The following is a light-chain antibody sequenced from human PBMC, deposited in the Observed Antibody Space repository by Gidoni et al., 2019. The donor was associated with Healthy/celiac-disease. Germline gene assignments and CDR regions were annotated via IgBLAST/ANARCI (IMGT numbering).Light chain of an antibody. CDR3: QQYNKWPPWT. J-gene: IGKJ1*01. CDR2: DAS. CDR1: QTVSSN. Sequence: EIVMTQSRATRSVSPGERATLSCRASQTVSSNLAWYQQKPGQAPRLLIYDASTRATGIPARFRGSGSGTEFTLTISIRQSEDFAVYYCQQYNKWPPWTFGQGTKVEIK. V-gene: IGKV3-15*01.